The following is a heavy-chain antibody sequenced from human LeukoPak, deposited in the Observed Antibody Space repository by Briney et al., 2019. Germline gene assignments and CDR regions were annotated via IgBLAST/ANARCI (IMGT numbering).Heavy chain of an antibody. CDR1: GFTFSSYG. V-gene: IGHV3-30*02. D-gene: IGHD2-8*01. CDR2: IRYDGSNK. Sequence: TGGSLRLSCAASGFTFSSYGMHWVRQAPGKGLEWVAFIRYDGSNKYYADSVKGRFTISRDNSKNTLYLQMNSLRAEDTAVYYCANEVALCMEDWGQGTLVTVSS. CDR3: ANEVALCMED. J-gene: IGHJ4*02.